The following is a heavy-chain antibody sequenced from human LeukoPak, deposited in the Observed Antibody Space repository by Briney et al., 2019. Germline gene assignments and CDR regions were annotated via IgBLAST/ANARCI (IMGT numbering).Heavy chain of an antibody. CDR1: GFTFNHYG. D-gene: IGHD4/OR15-4a*01. CDR2: ISGTGGST. J-gene: IGHJ4*02. V-gene: IGHV3-23*01. Sequence: PGGSLRLSCAASGFTFNHYGLSWVRQAPGKGLEWVSSISGTGGSTYYAESVKGRFTISRDNSKDTLYLQMNSLRAEDTAVYYCARRAGAYSHPYDYWGQGTLVTVSS. CDR3: ARRAGAYSHPYDY.